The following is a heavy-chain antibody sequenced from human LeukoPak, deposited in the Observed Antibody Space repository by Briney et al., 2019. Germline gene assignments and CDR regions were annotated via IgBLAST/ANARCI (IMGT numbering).Heavy chain of an antibody. V-gene: IGHV4-59*01. J-gene: IGHJ5*02. CDR1: GGSISTYY. CDR2: IYYSGST. CDR3: ARGGEVMWWFDP. D-gene: IGHD3-16*01. Sequence: SETLSLTCTVSGGSISTYYWSWIRQPPGKGLEWIGYIYYSGSTNHNPSLKSRVTISVDTSKNQFSLMLSSVTAADTAVYYCARGGEVMWWFDPWGQGALVTVSS.